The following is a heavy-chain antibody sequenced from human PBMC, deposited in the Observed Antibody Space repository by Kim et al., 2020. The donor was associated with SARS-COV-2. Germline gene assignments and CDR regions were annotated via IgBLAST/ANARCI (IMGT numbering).Heavy chain of an antibody. D-gene: IGHD3-22*01. Sequence: ASVKVSCKASGYTFTGYYMHWVRQAPGQGLEWMGWINPNSGGTNYAQKFQGRVTMTRDTSISTAYMELSRLRSDDTAVYYCARDGGTAYYYDSSPPSPFDYWGQGTLVTVSS. CDR2: INPNSGGT. V-gene: IGHV1-2*02. J-gene: IGHJ4*02. CDR3: ARDGGTAYYYDSSPPSPFDY. CDR1: GYTFTGYY.